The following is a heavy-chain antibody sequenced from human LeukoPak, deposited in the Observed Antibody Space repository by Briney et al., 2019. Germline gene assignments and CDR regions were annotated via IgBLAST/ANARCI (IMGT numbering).Heavy chain of an antibody. J-gene: IGHJ4*02. CDR1: GGSIGSYY. CDR2: IYYSGST. CDR3: ARGDGYNYSVDY. V-gene: IGHV4-59*01. Sequence: SETLSLTCTVSGGSIGSYYWSWIRQPPGKGLEWIGYIYYSGSTNYNPSLKSRVTISVDTSKNQFSLKLSSVTAADTAVYYCARGDGYNYSVDYWGQGTLVTVSS. D-gene: IGHD5-24*01.